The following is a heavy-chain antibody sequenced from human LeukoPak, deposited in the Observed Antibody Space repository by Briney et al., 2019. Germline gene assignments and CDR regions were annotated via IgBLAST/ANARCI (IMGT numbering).Heavy chain of an antibody. CDR3: ARDPYCSSTSCYTGYDY. CDR2: INPNSGGT. J-gene: IGHJ4*02. Sequence: ASVKVSRKASGYTFTGYYMHWVRQAPGQGLEWMGWINPNSGGTNYAQKFQGRVTMTRDTSISTAYMELSRLRSDDTAVYYCARDPYCSSTSCYTGYDYWGQGTLVTVSS. D-gene: IGHD2-2*02. CDR1: GYTFTGYY. V-gene: IGHV1-2*02.